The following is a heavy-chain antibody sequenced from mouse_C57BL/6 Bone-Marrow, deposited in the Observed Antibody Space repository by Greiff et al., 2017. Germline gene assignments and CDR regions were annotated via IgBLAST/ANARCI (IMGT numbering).Heavy chain of an antibody. D-gene: IGHD1-1*01. CDR2: IYPRSGNT. J-gene: IGHJ4*01. Sequence: QVQLKQSGAELARPGASVKLSCKASGYTFTSYGISWVKQRTGQGLEWIGEIYPRSGNTYYNEKFKGKATLTADKSSSTAYMELRSLTSEESAVYFCARSYYYGSSSYAMDYWGQGTSVTVSS. CDR1: GYTFTSYG. V-gene: IGHV1-81*01. CDR3: ARSYYYGSSSYAMDY.